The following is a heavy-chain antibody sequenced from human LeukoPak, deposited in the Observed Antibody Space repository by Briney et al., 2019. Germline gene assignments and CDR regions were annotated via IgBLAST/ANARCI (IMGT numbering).Heavy chain of an antibody. Sequence: PGGSLRLSCEASGIAVINNYMSWVRQAPGKGLEWVSVIYSGAGTWYADSVKGRFTISRHNSKNTLYLQMNSLRPEDTAVYYCAREAAAGPLDYWGQGTLVTVSS. J-gene: IGHJ4*02. V-gene: IGHV3-53*04. CDR3: AREAAAGPLDY. CDR1: GIAVINNY. D-gene: IGHD6-13*01. CDR2: IYSGAGT.